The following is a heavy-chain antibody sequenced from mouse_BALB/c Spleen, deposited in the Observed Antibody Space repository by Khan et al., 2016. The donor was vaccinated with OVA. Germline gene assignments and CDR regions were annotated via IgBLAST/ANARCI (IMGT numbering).Heavy chain of an antibody. Sequence: QVQLKESGPDLVAPSQSLSITCSVSGFSLTSFAIHWVRQPPGKGLEWLVVIWSDGRTTYNSSLKSRLSISKDNSKSQVFLKINSLQTDDKAMYYCARHQFPLSMDSWGQGTSVTVSS. J-gene: IGHJ4*01. V-gene: IGHV2-6-2*01. CDR2: IWSDGRT. CDR3: ARHQFPLSMDS. CDR1: GFSLTSFA.